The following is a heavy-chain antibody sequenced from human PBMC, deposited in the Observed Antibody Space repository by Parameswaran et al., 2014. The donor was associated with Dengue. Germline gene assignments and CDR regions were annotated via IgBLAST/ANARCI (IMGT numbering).Heavy chain of an antibody. Sequence: PGKGLEWIGSIYYSGSTYYNPSLKSRVTISVDTSKNQFSLKLSSVTAADTAVYYCARSIAVAGGDAFDIWAKGQWSPSPQ. J-gene: IGHJ3*02. CDR3: ARSIAVAGGDAFDI. D-gene: IGHD6-19*01. CDR2: IYYSGST. V-gene: IGHV4-39*01.